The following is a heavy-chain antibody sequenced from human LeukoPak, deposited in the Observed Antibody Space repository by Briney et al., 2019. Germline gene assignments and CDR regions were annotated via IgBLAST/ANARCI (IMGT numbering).Heavy chain of an antibody. Sequence: GGSLRLSCAASGFTFSSYDMHWVRQATGKGLEWVSGIGTAGEIYYPGSVKGRFTISRENAKNSLYLQMNSLRAGDTAVYYCARAAYSSTWYSRYFDLWGRGTLVTVSS. CDR3: ARAAYSSTWYSRYFDL. D-gene: IGHD6-13*01. CDR1: GFTFSSYD. V-gene: IGHV3-13*01. CDR2: IGTAGEI. J-gene: IGHJ2*01.